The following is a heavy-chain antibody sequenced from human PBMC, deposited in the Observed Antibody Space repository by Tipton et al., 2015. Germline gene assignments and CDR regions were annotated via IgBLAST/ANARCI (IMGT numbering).Heavy chain of an antibody. V-gene: IGHV4-4*02. Sequence: GLMKPSGTLSLTCAVSDASISSLSWWSWVRQPPGKGLDWIGEIYHSGDTHYNPSLTSRVTISVDKSNNQFSLKLTSVTAADTAVYFCARRSLVGHKGLDSWGPGTLVSVSS. D-gene: IGHD1-26*01. J-gene: IGHJ4*02. CDR1: DASISSLSW. CDR3: ARRSLVGHKGLDS. CDR2: IYHSGDT.